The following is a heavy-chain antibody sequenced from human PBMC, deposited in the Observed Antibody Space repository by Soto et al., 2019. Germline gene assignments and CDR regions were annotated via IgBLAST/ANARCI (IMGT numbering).Heavy chain of an antibody. CDR1: GFTFSTYA. J-gene: IGHJ5*02. V-gene: IGHV3-33*01. CDR3: AREAYTSGWYWFGP. CDR2: IWYDGSNK. Sequence: QVQLVESGGGVVQPGRSLKLSCTASGFTFSTYAMHWVRQAPGKGLEWVAVIWYDGSNKYYADYVKGRFTVSRDNSKNTLYMQMSSLRADDTAVYYCAREAYTSGWYWFGPWGQGTLVSVSS. D-gene: IGHD6-19*01.